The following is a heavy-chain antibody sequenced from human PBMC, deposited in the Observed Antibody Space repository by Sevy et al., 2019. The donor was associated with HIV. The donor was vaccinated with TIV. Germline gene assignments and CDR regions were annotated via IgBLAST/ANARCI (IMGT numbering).Heavy chain of an antibody. CDR3: ARSPPYSSGWYGIDY. J-gene: IGHJ4*02. CDR2: ISRSSSTI. Sequence: GGSLRLSCAASGFTFSSYSMNWVRQAPGKGLEWVSYISRSSSTIYYVDSVKGRFTISRDNAKNSLYLQMNSLRAEDTAVYYCARSPPYSSGWYGIDYWGQGTLVTASS. CDR1: GFTFSSYS. V-gene: IGHV3-48*01. D-gene: IGHD6-19*01.